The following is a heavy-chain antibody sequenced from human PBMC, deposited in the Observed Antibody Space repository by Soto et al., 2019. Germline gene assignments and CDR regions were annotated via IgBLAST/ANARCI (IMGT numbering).Heavy chain of an antibody. J-gene: IGHJ4*02. CDR3: ARGRLHHYYGSGSYFY. Sequence: SETLSLTCAVYGGSFSGYYWSWIRQPPGKGLEWIGEINHSGSTNYNPSLKSRVTISVDTSKNQFSLKLSSVTAADTAVYYCARGRLHHYYGSGSYFYWGQGTLVTVSS. CDR2: INHSGST. D-gene: IGHD3-10*01. CDR1: GGSFSGYY. V-gene: IGHV4-34*01.